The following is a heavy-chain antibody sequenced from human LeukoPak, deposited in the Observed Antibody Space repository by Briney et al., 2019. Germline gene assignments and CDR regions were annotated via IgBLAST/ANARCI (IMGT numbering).Heavy chain of an antibody. J-gene: IGHJ1*01. CDR3: ARAPYGGGVYFQH. CDR2: IYYSGST. D-gene: IGHD4-23*01. Sequence: SETLSLTCTVSAGSISSSSYYWGWIRQPPGKGLEWIGSIYYSGSTYYNPSLKSRVTISVDTSKNQFSLKLSSVTAADTAVYYCARAPYGGGVYFQHWGQGTLVTVSS. V-gene: IGHV4-39*01. CDR1: AGSISSSSYY.